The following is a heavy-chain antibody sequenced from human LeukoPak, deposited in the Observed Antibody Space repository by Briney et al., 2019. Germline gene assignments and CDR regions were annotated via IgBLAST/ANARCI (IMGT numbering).Heavy chain of an antibody. V-gene: IGHV1-3*01. CDR1: GYTFTSYA. CDR2: INAGNGNT. CDR3: ARDRAMDY. Sequence: ASVKVSCKASGYTFTSYAMHWVRQAAGQRLEWMGWINAGNGNTKYSQKFQGRVTMTRDTSINTAYMELSRLRSDDTAVYYCARDRAMDYWGQGTLVTVSS. J-gene: IGHJ4*02.